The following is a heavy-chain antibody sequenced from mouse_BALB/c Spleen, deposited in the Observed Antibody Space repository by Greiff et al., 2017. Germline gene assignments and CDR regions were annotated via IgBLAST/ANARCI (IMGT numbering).Heavy chain of an antibody. D-gene: IGHD1-1*01. CDR1: GYTFTSYW. CDR3: ARWGTTVVGGFAY. Sequence: VQLQQSGAELVKPGASVKMSCKASGYTFTSYWMHWVKQRPGQGLEWIGYINPSTGYTEYNQKFKDKATLTADKSSSTAYMQLSSLTSEDSAVYYCARWGTTVVGGFAYWGQGTLVTVSA. CDR2: INPSTGYT. V-gene: IGHV1-7*01. J-gene: IGHJ3*01.